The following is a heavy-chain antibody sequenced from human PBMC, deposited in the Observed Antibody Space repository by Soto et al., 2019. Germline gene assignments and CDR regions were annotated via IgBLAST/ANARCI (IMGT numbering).Heavy chain of an antibody. CDR1: GFTFSSYA. CDR3: ARYQSLGLAGHFDY. D-gene: IGHD6-6*01. Sequence: QVQLVESGGGVVQPGRSLRLSCAASGFTFSSYAMHWVRQAPGKGLEWVAVISYDGSNKYYADSVKGRFTISRDNSKNTLYLQMNSLRAEDTAVYYCARYQSLGLAGHFDYWGQGTLVTVSS. V-gene: IGHV3-30-3*01. J-gene: IGHJ4*02. CDR2: ISYDGSNK.